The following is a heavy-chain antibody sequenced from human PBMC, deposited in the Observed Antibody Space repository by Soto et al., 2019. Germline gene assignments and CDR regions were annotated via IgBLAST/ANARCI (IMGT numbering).Heavy chain of an antibody. CDR3: ARDATYTVTNPYYYYYYGMDV. D-gene: IGHD4-4*01. J-gene: IGHJ6*02. CDR2: IYYSGST. CDR1: GGSISSGGYY. V-gene: IGHV4-31*03. Sequence: QVQLQESGPGLVKPSQTLSLTCTVSGGSISSGGYYWSWIRQHPGKGLEWIGYIYYSGSTYYNPSLKSRVTISVDTSKNQFSLKLSSVTAADTAVYYCARDATYTVTNPYYYYYYGMDVWGQGTTVTVSS.